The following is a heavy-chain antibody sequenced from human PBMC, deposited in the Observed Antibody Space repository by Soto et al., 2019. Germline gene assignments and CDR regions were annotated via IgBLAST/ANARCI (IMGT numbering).Heavy chain of an antibody. CDR3: ARDRLFNDHFWSAYLLGYYYYGMGV. V-gene: IGHV1-46*01. D-gene: IGHD3-3*02. CDR1: GDTFASYY. CDR2: INPSDGST. Sequence: SVKVSCKASGDTFASYYMPWVRQAPGQGLVWMGIINPSDGSTSYAEKFQGRVTMTRDTSTSTVYMELSSRRSEDTAVYYWARDRLFNDHFWSAYLLGYYYYGMGVWGQGTTVTVSS. J-gene: IGHJ6*02.